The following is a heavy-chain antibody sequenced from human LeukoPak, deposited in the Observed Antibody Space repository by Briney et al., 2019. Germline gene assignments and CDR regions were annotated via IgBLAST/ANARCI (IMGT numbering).Heavy chain of an antibody. CDR3: ARDGLLCSSTSCYTIFDY. Sequence: GASVKVSCKASGYTFTSYGISWVRQAPGQGLEWMGWISAYNGNTNYAQKLQGRVTMTTDTSTSTAYMELRSPRSDDTAVYYCARDGLLCSSTSCYTIFDYWGQGTLVTVSS. V-gene: IGHV1-18*01. J-gene: IGHJ4*02. D-gene: IGHD2-2*01. CDR1: GYTFTSYG. CDR2: ISAYNGNT.